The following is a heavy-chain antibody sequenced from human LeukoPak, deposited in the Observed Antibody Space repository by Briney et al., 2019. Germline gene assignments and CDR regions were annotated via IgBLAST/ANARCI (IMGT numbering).Heavy chain of an antibody. J-gene: IGHJ6*03. CDR3: ARWELLRVYYMDV. CDR1: GFTFSSYG. CDR2: INWNGGST. Sequence: GGSLRLSCAASGFTFSSYGMSWVRQAPGKGLEWVSGINWNGGSTGYADSVKGRFTISRDNAKNSLYLQMNSLRAEDTALYYCARWELLRVYYMDVWGKGTTVTVSS. V-gene: IGHV3-20*04. D-gene: IGHD1-26*01.